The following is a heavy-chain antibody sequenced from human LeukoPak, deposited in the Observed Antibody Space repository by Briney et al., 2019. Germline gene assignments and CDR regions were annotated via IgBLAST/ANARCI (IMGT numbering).Heavy chain of an antibody. J-gene: IGHJ4*02. D-gene: IGHD5-12*01. CDR3: ATLGLVAALDL. Sequence: GGSLRLSCAASVFSFNADLMTWVRQAPGTGLEWGGDINPAGSETFHVDPVQGRFSISRDHAKNLVYLQMISLGAEDTAVYYCATLGLVAALDLWGQGTLVTVSS. CDR2: INPAGSET. CDR1: VFSFNADL. V-gene: IGHV3-7*01.